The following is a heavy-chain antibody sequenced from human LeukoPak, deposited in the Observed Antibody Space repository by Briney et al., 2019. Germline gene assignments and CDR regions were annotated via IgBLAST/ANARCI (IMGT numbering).Heavy chain of an antibody. CDR3: ARERLNDYGDYSYFDY. CDR1: GGAFSSYA. V-gene: IGHV1-69*05. D-gene: IGHD4-17*01. Sequence: SVKVSCKASGGAFSSYAISWVRQAPGQGLEWMGGIIPIFGTANYAQKFQGRVTITTDESTSTAYMELSSLRSEDTAVYYCARERLNDYGDYSYFDYWGQGTLVTVSS. CDR2: IIPIFGTA. J-gene: IGHJ4*02.